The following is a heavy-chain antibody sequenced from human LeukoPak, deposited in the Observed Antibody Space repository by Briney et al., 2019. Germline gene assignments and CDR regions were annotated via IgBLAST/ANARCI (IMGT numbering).Heavy chain of an antibody. CDR2: IYYSGST. Sequence: SETLSLTCTVSGGSISSSSYYWGWIRQPPGKGLEWIGSIYYSGSTYYNPSLKSRVTISVDTSKNQFSLKLSSVTAADTAVYYCARQGEWELTGYFDYWGQGTLVTVSS. V-gene: IGHV4-39*07. D-gene: IGHD1-26*01. J-gene: IGHJ4*02. CDR3: ARQGEWELTGYFDY. CDR1: GGSISSSSYY.